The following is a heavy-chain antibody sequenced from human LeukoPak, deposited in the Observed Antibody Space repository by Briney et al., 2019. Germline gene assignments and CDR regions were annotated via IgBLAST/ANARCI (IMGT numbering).Heavy chain of an antibody. D-gene: IGHD3-10*01. J-gene: IGHJ4*02. Sequence: GGSLRLSCTASGFTFSSYGMHWVRQVPGKGLEWVTVISHDAKSTYHVDSVKGRFTISRDNSKNTLYLQMNSLRAEDTAVYYCAKVTYGSGTYGAFDYWGQGTLVTVSS. CDR2: ISHDAKST. CDR1: GFTFSSYG. V-gene: IGHV3-30*02. CDR3: AKVTYGSGTYGAFDY.